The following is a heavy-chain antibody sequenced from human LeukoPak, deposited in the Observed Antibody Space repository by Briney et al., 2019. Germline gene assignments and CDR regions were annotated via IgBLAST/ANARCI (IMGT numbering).Heavy chain of an antibody. CDR1: GFTFSSYW. J-gene: IGHJ6*03. CDR3: ARDGYSSSSTYYYYYYMDV. V-gene: IGHV3-21*01. Sequence: GGSLRLSCAASGFTFSSYWMSWVRQAPGKGLEWVSSISSSSSYIYYADSVKGRFTISRDNAKNSLYLQMNSLRAEDTAVYYCARDGYSSSSTYYYYYYMDVWGKGTTVTVSS. D-gene: IGHD6-6*01. CDR2: ISSSSSYI.